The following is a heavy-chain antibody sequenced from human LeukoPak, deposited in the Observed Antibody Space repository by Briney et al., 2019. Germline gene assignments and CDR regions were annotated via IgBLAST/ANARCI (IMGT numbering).Heavy chain of an antibody. CDR1: GFTFSSYG. Sequence: GRSLRLSCAASGFTFSSYGMHWVRQAPGKGLEWVAVISYDGSNKYYADSVKGRFTISRDNSKNTLYLQMNSLRAEDTAVYYCARVYSSWYAFDIWGQGTMVTVSS. CDR3: ARVYSSWYAFDI. D-gene: IGHD6-13*01. J-gene: IGHJ3*02. V-gene: IGHV3-30*03. CDR2: ISYDGSNK.